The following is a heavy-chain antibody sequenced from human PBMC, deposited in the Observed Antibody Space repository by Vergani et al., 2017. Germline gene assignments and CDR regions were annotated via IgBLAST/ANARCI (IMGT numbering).Heavy chain of an antibody. CDR3: AKDQGSYDFWSGYADY. Sequence: EVQLVESGGGLVQPGGSLRLSCAASGFTVSSNYMSWVRQAPGKGLEWVSVIYSGGSTYYADSVKGRFTISRDNSKNTLYLQMNSLRAEDTAVYYCAKDQGSYDFWSGYADYWGQGTLVTVSS. CDR2: IYSGGST. D-gene: IGHD3-3*01. CDR1: GFTVSSNY. J-gene: IGHJ4*02. V-gene: IGHV3-66*02.